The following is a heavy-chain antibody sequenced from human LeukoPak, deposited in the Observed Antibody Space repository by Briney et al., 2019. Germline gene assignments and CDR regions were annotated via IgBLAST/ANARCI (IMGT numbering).Heavy chain of an antibody. D-gene: IGHD5-24*01. CDR3: ARDIPRDGYNIGDAFDI. V-gene: IGHV4-31*03. CDR2: IYYSGST. J-gene: IGHJ3*02. CDR1: GGSISSGGYY. Sequence: SETLSLTCTVSGGSISSGGYYWSWIRQHPGKGLEWIGYIYYSGSTYYNPSLKSRVTISVDTSKNQFSLKLSSVTAADTAVYYCARDIPRDGYNIGDAFDIWGQGTVVTVSS.